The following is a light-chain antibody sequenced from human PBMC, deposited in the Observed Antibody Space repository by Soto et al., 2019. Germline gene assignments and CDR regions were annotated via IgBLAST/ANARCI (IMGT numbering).Light chain of an antibody. V-gene: IGKV3-11*01. CDR3: QQRSNWWT. CDR1: QRVSSN. Sequence: EIVMTQSPATLSVSPGERATLSCRASQRVSSNLAWYQQKPGQAPRLLIYGASNRATGIPARFSGSGSGTDFTLTISSLEPEDFAVYYCQQRSNWWTFGQGTKVDIK. J-gene: IGKJ1*01. CDR2: GAS.